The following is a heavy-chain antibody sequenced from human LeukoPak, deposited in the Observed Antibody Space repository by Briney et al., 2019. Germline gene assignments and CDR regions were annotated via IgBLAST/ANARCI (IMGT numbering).Heavy chain of an antibody. J-gene: IGHJ3*02. Sequence: GGSLRLSCAGSGFNFNNYAMHWVRQAPGKGLEWLSGISGSGGSAYYADSVKGRFTISRDNSKNTLYLQMNSLRAEDTAVYYCTYGSGSDDAFDIWGQGTMVTVSS. D-gene: IGHD3-10*01. CDR1: GFNFNNYA. CDR3: TYGSGSDDAFDI. V-gene: IGHV3-23*01. CDR2: ISGSGGSA.